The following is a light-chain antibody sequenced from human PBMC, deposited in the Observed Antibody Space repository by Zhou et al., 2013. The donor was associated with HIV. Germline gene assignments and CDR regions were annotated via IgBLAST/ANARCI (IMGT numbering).Light chain of an antibody. J-gene: IGKJ1*01. Sequence: DIQLTQSPSSLSASVGDRVTITCQASQDISKYLNWYQQKPGKAPRLVIYAASTLQSGVPSRFSGSGSGTDFTLTISSLQPEDVATYYCQKYNSDPWTFGQGTKVEIK. CDR1: QDISKY. CDR2: AAS. V-gene: IGKV1-27*01. CDR3: QKYNSDPWT.